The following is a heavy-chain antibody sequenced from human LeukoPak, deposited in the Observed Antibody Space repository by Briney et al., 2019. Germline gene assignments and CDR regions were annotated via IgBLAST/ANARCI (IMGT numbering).Heavy chain of an antibody. CDR1: GYTFTSYD. J-gene: IGHJ6*03. D-gene: IGHD2-15*01. CDR2: MNPYSGTT. CDR3: ARAELPPHYYYMDV. Sequence: ASVKVSCKASGYTFTSYDINWVRQATGQGLEWMGWMNPYSGTTGHAQKFQGRVAMTRNTSISTAYMELSSLRSDDTAVYYCARAELPPHYYYMDVWGKGTTVTVSS. V-gene: IGHV1-8*01.